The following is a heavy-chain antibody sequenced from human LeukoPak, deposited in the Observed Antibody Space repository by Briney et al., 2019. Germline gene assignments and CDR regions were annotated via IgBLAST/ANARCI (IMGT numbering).Heavy chain of an antibody. D-gene: IGHD3-10*01. J-gene: IGHJ5*02. Sequence: EASVKVSCKASGYTFTSYGISWVRQAPGQGFEWMGWISAYNGNTNYAQKLQGRVTMTTDTSTSTAYMELRSLRSDDTAVYYCARENYGSGSYWFDPWGQGTLVTVSS. CDR1: GYTFTSYG. V-gene: IGHV1-18*01. CDR2: ISAYNGNT. CDR3: ARENYGSGSYWFDP.